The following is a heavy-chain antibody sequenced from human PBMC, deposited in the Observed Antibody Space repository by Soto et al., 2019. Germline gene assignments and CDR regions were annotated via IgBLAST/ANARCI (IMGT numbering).Heavy chain of an antibody. V-gene: IGHV1-8*01. CDR3: AKEKISTSCCNWFDP. CDR1: GYTFTSYD. J-gene: IGHJ5*02. CDR2: MNLNNGNT. Sequence: ASVKVSCKASGYTFTSYDINWVRQATGQGLEWMGWMNLNNGNTGYAQKFQGRVTMTRNTSISTAYMELSSLRSEDTAVYYCAKEKISTSCCNWFDPWGQGTLVTVSS. D-gene: IGHD2-2*01.